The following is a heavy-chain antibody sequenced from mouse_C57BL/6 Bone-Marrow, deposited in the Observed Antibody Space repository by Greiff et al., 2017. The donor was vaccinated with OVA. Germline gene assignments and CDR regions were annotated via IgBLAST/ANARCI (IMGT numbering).Heavy chain of an antibody. V-gene: IGHV1-5*01. D-gene: IGHD2-9*01. CDR2: IYPGNSDT. CDR3: TPFYGYDRYFDV. J-gene: IGHJ1*03. CDR1: GYTFTSYW. Sequence: EVQLQESGTVLARPGASVKMSCKTSGYTFTSYWMHWVKQSPGQGLEWIGAIYPGNSDTSYNQKFKGKAKLTAVTSASTAYMELSSLTNEDSAVYYCTPFYGYDRYFDVWGTGTTVTVSS.